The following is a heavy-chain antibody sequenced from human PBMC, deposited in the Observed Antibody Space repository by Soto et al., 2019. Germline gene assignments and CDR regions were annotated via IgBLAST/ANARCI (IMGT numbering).Heavy chain of an antibody. CDR1: GGSISGYY. V-gene: IGHV4-59*01. Sequence: SETLSLTCTVSGGSISGYYWSWIRQPPGKGLEYIGYIYYRGSTNYNPSLKSRVTMSVDTSRNQFSLKLNSVTAADTAVYYCARQQLLPFYYALDVWGQGTTVTVSS. J-gene: IGHJ6*02. D-gene: IGHD6-13*01. CDR2: IYYRGST. CDR3: ARQQLLPFYYALDV.